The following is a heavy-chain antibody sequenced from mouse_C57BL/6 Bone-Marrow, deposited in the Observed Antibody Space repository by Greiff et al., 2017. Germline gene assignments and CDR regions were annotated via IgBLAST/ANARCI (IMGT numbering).Heavy chain of an antibody. Sequence: EVKLVESGGGLVQPGGSLKLSCAASGFTFSDYYMYWVRQTPEKRLEWVAYISNGGGSTYYPDTVKGRFTISRDNAKNTLYLQMSRLKSEDTAMYYCARGGWDYYFDYWGQGTTLTVSS. D-gene: IGHD4-1*01. J-gene: IGHJ2*01. CDR2: ISNGGGST. CDR3: ARGGWDYYFDY. CDR1: GFTFSDYY. V-gene: IGHV5-12*01.